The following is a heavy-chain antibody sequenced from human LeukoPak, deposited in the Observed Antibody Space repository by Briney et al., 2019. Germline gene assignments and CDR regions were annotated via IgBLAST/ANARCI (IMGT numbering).Heavy chain of an antibody. CDR3: ASEGIVVVVAASGWFDP. CDR1: GGSISSSSYY. V-gene: IGHV4-39*01. Sequence: KPSETLSLTCTVSGGSISSSSYYWGWIRQPPGKGLEWIGSIYYSGSTYYNPSLKSRVTISVYRSKNQFSLKLSSVTAADTAVYYCASEGIVVVVAASGWFDPWGQGTLVTVSS. D-gene: IGHD2-15*01. CDR2: IYYSGST. J-gene: IGHJ5*02.